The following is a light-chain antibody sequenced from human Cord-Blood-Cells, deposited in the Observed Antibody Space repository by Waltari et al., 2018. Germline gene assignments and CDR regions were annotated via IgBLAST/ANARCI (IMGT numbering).Light chain of an antibody. V-gene: IGLV1-47*01. CDR3: AAWDDSLSGWV. Sequence: QSVLTQPPSASGTPGQRVTISCSGSSSNIGSNYVYWYQQLPGTAPKLLIYRNNQRPSGVPDRFSGSKSATSASLASSGLRSEDEADYYCAAWDDSLSGWVFGGVTKLTVL. J-gene: IGLJ3*02. CDR1: SSNIGSNY. CDR2: RNN.